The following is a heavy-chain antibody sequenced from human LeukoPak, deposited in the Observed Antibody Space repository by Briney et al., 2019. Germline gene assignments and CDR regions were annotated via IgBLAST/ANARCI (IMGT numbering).Heavy chain of an antibody. V-gene: IGHV1-18*01. Sequence: ASVTVSCKASGYTFTSYGISWVRQAPGQGLEWMGWISAYNGNTNYAQKLQGRVTMTTDTSTSTAYMELRSLRSDDTAVYYCASTPYYYDSSGESGLFDYWGQGTLVTVSS. D-gene: IGHD3-22*01. CDR3: ASTPYYYDSSGESGLFDY. J-gene: IGHJ4*02. CDR2: ISAYNGNT. CDR1: GYTFTSYG.